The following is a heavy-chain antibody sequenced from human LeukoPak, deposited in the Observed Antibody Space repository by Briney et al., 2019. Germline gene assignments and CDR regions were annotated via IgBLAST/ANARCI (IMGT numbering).Heavy chain of an antibody. CDR2: ISAYNGNT. Sequence: ASVKVSCKASGYTFTSSGISWVRQAPGQGLEWMGWISAYNGNTNYEQKLQGRVTMTTDTSTSTAYMELRSLRSDDTAVYYCARGPHRSGYSGYDGRMPGIAAAVVHYYYYMDVWGKGTTVTISS. V-gene: IGHV1-18*01. J-gene: IGHJ6*03. CDR1: GYTFTSSG. D-gene: IGHD5-12*01. CDR3: ARGPHRSGYSGYDGRMPGIAAAVVHYYYYMDV.